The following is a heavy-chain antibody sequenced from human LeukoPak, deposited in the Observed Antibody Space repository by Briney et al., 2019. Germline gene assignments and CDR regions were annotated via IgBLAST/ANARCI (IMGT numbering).Heavy chain of an antibody. CDR3: ARVRCSSTSSSYCFSYYMDV. J-gene: IGHJ6*03. V-gene: IGHV4-31*03. Sequence: SQTLSLTCTVSGGSISSGGYYWSWIRQHPGKGLEWIGYIYYSGSTYYNPSLKSRVTISVDKSKNQFSLKLSSVTAADPAVSYCARVRCSSTSSSYCFSYYMDVWGKGTTVTVSS. CDR2: IYYSGST. CDR1: GGSISSGGYY. D-gene: IGHD2-2*01.